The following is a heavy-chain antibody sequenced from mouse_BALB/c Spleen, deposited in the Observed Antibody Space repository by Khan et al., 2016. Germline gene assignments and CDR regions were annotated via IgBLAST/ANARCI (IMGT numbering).Heavy chain of an antibody. V-gene: IGHV3-5*02. CDR2: IYYSGTI. J-gene: IGHJ3*01. D-gene: IGHD1-1*01. Sequence: EVQLQESGPGLVKPSQTVSLTCTLTGISITTGNYRWSWIRQFPGNKLEWIGYIYYSGTITYNPSLTSRTTITRDTSKNQFFLEMNSLTAEDTATYYCARDYSGSSFAYWGQGTLVTVSA. CDR1: GISITTGNYR. CDR3: ARDYSGSSFAY.